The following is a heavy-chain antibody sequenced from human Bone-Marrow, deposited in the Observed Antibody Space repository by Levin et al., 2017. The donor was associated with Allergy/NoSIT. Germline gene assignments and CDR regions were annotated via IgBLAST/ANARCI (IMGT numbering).Heavy chain of an antibody. V-gene: IGHV3-21*01. J-gene: IGHJ5*02. CDR3: ARGLEYSGLP. Sequence: LSLTCAASGFTFSSYSMNWVRQAPGKGLNWVSSITSSSSYIYYADSVKGRFTITRDNAKNSLYLQMNSLRAEDTAVYYCARGLEYSGLPWGQGTLVTVSS. CDR2: ITSSSSYI. D-gene: IGHD5-12*01. CDR1: GFTFSSYS.